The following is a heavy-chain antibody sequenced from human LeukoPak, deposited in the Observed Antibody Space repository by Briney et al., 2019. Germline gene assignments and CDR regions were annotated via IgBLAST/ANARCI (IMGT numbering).Heavy chain of an antibody. J-gene: IGHJ6*02. CDR3: ARGPRSTAIYYYYGMDV. D-gene: IGHD5/OR15-5a*01. Sequence: PSETLSLTCTVSGGSISSYYWSWIRQPPGKGLEWIGYIYYSGSTNYNPSLKSRVTISVDTSKNQFSLKLSSVTAADTAVYYCARGPRSTAIYYYYGMDVWGQGTTVTVSS. CDR1: GGSISSYY. V-gene: IGHV4-59*01. CDR2: IYYSGST.